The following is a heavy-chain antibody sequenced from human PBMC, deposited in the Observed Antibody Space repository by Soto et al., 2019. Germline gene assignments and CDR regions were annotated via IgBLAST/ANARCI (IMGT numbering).Heavy chain of an antibody. V-gene: IGHV3-30*18. D-gene: IGHD6-19*01. CDR3: AKGSSVAEYYFDY. CDR2: ISYDGSNK. CDR1: GFTFSSYG. J-gene: IGHJ4*02. Sequence: QVQLVESGGGVVQPGRSLRLSCAASGFTFSSYGMHWVRQAPGKGLVWVAVISYDGSNKYYADSVKGRFTISRDNSKNTLYLQMNSLRAEDTAVYYCAKGSSVAEYYFDYWGQGTLVTVSS.